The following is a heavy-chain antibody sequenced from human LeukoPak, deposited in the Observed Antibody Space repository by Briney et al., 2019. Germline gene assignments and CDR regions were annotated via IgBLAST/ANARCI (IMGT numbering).Heavy chain of an antibody. J-gene: IGHJ4*02. CDR3: ARESLEGLRYFDWSYYFDY. D-gene: IGHD3-9*01. CDR1: GFTFSSYE. V-gene: IGHV3-48*03. Sequence: PGGSLRLSCAASGFTFSSYEMNWVRQAPGKGLEWVSYISSSGSTIYYADSVKGRFTISRDNAKNSQYLQMNSLRAEDTAVYYCARESLEGLRYFDWSYYFDYWGQGTLVTVSS. CDR2: ISSSGSTI.